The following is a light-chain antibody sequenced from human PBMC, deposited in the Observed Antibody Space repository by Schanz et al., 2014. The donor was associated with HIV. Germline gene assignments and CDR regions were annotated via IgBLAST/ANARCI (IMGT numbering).Light chain of an antibody. CDR1: SSDVGSYNL. CDR2: DVS. CDR3: GSYKSASFPWV. J-gene: IGLJ3*02. V-gene: IGLV2-14*02. Sequence: QSALTQPASVSGSPGQSITISCTGTSSDVGSYNLVSWYQQHPGKAPKLMIYDVSNRPSGVSNRFSGSKSGNTASLTISGLRAEDEASYYCGSYKSASFPWVFGGGTKLTVL.